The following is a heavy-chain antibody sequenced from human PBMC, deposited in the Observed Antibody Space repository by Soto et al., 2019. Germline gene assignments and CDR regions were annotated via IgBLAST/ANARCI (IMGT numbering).Heavy chain of an antibody. J-gene: IGHJ4*02. Sequence: QVQLVQSGADVKNPESSVKVSCKASGDTLSNYGISWLRQTPEQGPEWIGGIIPILGASTYAQKFQGRVTITADDSTGTVYFQLRSLRSEATAVSYCARCNLIPFGAVIAPVYYVDHWGQGTLVTVSS. CDR1: GDTLSNYG. CDR2: IIPILGAS. V-gene: IGHV1-69*01. CDR3: ARCNLIPFGAVIAPVYYVDH. D-gene: IGHD3-16*02.